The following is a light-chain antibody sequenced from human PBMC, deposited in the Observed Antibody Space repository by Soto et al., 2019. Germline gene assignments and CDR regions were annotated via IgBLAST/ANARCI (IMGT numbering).Light chain of an antibody. V-gene: IGLV2-8*01. CDR2: EVT. CDR3: SSYAGSIYV. CDR1: SSDVGGFNL. Sequence: QSVLTQPPSASGSPGQSVTISCTVTSSDVGGFNLVSWYQHHPGKAPKLMIYEVTKRPSGVPDRFAGSKSGNTASLTVSGLQTEDEADYYCSSYAGSIYVFGTGTKVTVL. J-gene: IGLJ1*01.